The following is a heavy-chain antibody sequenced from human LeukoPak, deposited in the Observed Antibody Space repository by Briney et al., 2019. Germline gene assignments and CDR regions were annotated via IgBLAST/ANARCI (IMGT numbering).Heavy chain of an antibody. J-gene: IGHJ4*02. Sequence: KSGGSLRLSCAASGFTFSDYYMSWIRQAPGKGLEWVSDISSTSIYTNYADSVKGRFTIPRDNAKNSLYLQMNSLRAEDTAVYYCAREDGYSSSWYSDYWGQGTLATVSS. CDR3: AREDGYSSSWYSDY. CDR2: ISSTSIYT. V-gene: IGHV3-11*05. CDR1: GFTFSDYY. D-gene: IGHD6-13*01.